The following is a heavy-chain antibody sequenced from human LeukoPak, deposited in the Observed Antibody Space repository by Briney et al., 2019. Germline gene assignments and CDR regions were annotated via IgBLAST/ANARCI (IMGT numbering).Heavy chain of an antibody. CDR1: GYTLTVNY. CDR2: INPNSGGT. D-gene: IGHD3-3*01. J-gene: IGHJ4*02. V-gene: IGHV1-2*02. CDR3: ARGGYYDFWSGYFTFDY. Sequence: GASVKVSCEASGYTLTVNYIHWVRHAPGQGREWRGYINPNSGGTNYAQKFQGRVTMTRDTSISTAYMEMSRLRSDDTAVYYCARGGYYDFWSGYFTFDYWGQGTLVTVSS.